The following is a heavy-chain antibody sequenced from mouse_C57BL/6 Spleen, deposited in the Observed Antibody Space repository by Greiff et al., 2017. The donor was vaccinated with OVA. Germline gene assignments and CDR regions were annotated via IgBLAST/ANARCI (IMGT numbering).Heavy chain of an antibody. Sequence: QVQLQQPGAELVMPGASVKLSCKASGYTFTSYWMHWVKQRPGQGLEWIGEIDPSDSYTNYTQKFKGQSTLTVDNSSSTAYMQLSRLTSEDSAVYYCARETITTVGALRGYFDVWGTGTTVTVSS. V-gene: IGHV1-69*01. D-gene: IGHD1-1*01. CDR3: ARETITTVGALRGYFDV. J-gene: IGHJ1*03. CDR1: GYTFTSYW. CDR2: IDPSDSYT.